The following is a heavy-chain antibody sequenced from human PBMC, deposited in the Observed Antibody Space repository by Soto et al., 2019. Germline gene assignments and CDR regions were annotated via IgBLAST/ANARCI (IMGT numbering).Heavy chain of an antibody. J-gene: IGHJ3*02. CDR3: AKAQQWRFPYAFDI. D-gene: IGHD6-19*01. CDR2: ISYDGSNK. V-gene: IGHV3-30*18. Sequence: QVQLVESGGGVVQPGRSLRLSCAAFGFTFSSYGMHWVRQAPGKGLEWVSVISYDGSNKYYAHSVKRRFPISRDNSQNTLYLQMDSLRAEDTVVYYCAKAQQWRFPYAFDIWGQGTMVTVSS. CDR1: GFTFSSYG.